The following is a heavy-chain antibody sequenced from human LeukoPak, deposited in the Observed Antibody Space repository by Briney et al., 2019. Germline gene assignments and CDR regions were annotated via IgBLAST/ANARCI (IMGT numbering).Heavy chain of an antibody. D-gene: IGHD3-10*01. CDR2: IYTSGST. CDR3: ARDLFVVRGVMYWFDP. J-gene: IGHJ5*02. V-gene: IGHV4-4*07. Sequence: SETLSLTCTVSGGSISSYYWSWIRQPAGKGLEWIGRIYTSGSTNYNPSLKSRVTMSVDTSKNQFSLKLSSVTAADTAVYYCARDLFVVRGVMYWFDPWGQGTLVTVSS. CDR1: GGSISSYY.